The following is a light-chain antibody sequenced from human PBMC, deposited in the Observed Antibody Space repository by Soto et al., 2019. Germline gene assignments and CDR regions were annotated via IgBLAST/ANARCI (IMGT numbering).Light chain of an antibody. J-gene: IGLJ1*01. Sequence: QSALTQPASVSGSPGQSITISCTGTSSDVGGYNYVSWYQQQPGKAPKFMIYDVTNRPSGVSNRFSGSKSRNTASLTISGLQAEDEADYYCCSYTTSNTRQIVFGTGTKLTVL. CDR1: SSDVGGYNY. CDR2: DVT. V-gene: IGLV2-14*01. CDR3: CSYTTSNTRQIV.